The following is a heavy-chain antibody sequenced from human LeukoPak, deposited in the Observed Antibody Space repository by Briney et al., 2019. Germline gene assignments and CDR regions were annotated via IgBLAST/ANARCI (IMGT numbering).Heavy chain of an antibody. CDR1: GFTFSSNE. D-gene: IGHD6-13*01. Sequence: QSGGSLRLSCEASGFTFSSNEMTWVRQAPGKGLEWVSYISESGSTKYYADSVKGRFTISRDNAMNSLYLQMNSLRAEDTAVYYCAREAGSNWLDAFDIWGQGTMVTVSS. J-gene: IGHJ3*02. V-gene: IGHV3-48*03. CDR3: AREAGSNWLDAFDI. CDR2: ISESGSTK.